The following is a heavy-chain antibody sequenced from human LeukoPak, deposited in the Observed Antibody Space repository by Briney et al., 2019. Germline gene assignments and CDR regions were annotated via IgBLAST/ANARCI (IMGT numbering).Heavy chain of an antibody. Sequence: GGSLRLSCAASGFTFSGYAMSWVRQAPGKGLEWVSAISGSGGSTYYADSVKGRFTISRDNSKNTLYLQMNSLRAEDTAVYYCARDGIAQQLVVATWSYFDYWGQGTLVTVSS. D-gene: IGHD6-13*01. V-gene: IGHV3-23*01. CDR3: ARDGIAQQLVVATWSYFDY. CDR1: GFTFSGYA. J-gene: IGHJ4*02. CDR2: ISGSGGST.